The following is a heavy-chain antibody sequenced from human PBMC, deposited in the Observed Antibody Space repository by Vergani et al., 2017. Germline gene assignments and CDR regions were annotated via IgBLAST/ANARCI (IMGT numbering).Heavy chain of an antibody. J-gene: IGHJ5*02. D-gene: IGHD2-15*01. CDR1: GGSVSSGSYY. CDR3: ARGDIVVARGLDP. Sequence: QVQLQESGPGLVKPSETLSLTCTVSGGSVSSGSYYWSWIRQPPGKGLEWIGYIYYSGSTNYNPSLKSRVTISVDTSKNQFSLKLSSVTAADTAVYYCARGDIVVARGLDPWGQGTLVTVSS. CDR2: IYYSGST. V-gene: IGHV4-61*01.